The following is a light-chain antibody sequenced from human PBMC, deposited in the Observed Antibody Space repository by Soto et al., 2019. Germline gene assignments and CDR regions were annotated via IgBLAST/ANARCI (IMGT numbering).Light chain of an antibody. J-gene: IGKJ1*01. CDR1: QSVSSN. CDR3: QLYNNWLPRT. CDR2: DAS. Sequence: EIVMTQSPATLSVSPGERATLSCRASQSVSSNLAWYQHKPGQAPRLLIYDASTSATGIPARFSGSGSGTEFSLTVSSLQSEDFAVYYCQLYNNWLPRTFGQGTKVEIK. V-gene: IGKV3-15*01.